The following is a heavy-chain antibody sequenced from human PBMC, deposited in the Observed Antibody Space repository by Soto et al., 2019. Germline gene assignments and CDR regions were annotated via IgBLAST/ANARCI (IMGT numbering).Heavy chain of an antibody. CDR3: ARQGAVAGTEDWNWFDP. CDR1: GGSISSSSYY. CDR2: IYYSGST. J-gene: IGHJ5*02. Sequence: QLQLQESGPGLVKPSETLSLTCTVSGGSISSSSYYWGWIRQPPGKGLEWIGSIYYSGSTYYNPSLKSRVTISVDTSKNQFSLKLSSVTAADTAVYYCARQGAVAGTEDWNWFDPWGQGTLVTVSS. V-gene: IGHV4-39*01. D-gene: IGHD6-19*01.